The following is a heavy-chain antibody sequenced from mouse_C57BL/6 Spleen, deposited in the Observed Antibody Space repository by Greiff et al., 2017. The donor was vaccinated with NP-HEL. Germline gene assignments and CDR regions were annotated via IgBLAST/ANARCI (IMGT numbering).Heavy chain of an antibody. J-gene: IGHJ4*01. CDR1: GFTFSDYG. D-gene: IGHD2-5*01. CDR3: ARKASYYSNYYAMDY. CDR2: ISSGSSTI. V-gene: IGHV5-17*01. Sequence: EVQLVESGGGLVKPGGSLKLSCAASGFTFSDYGMHWVRQAPEKGLEWVAYISSGSSTIYYADTVKGRFTISRDNANNTLFLQMTSRRSEDTAMYYGARKASYYSNYYAMDYWGQGTSVTVSS.